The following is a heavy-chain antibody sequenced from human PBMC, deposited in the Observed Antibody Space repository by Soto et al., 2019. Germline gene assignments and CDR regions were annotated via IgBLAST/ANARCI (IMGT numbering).Heavy chain of an antibody. V-gene: IGHV4-4*02. D-gene: IGHD6-13*01. CDR3: ASRPRRSSWYEDV. CDR2: IYHSGST. J-gene: IGHJ6*02. CDR1: GGSISSSNW. Sequence: SETLSLTCAVSGGSISSSNWWSWVRQPPGKGLEWIGEIYHSGSTNYNPSLKSRVTISVDKSKNQFSLKLSSVTAADTAVYYCASRPRRSSWYEDVWGQGTTVTVSS.